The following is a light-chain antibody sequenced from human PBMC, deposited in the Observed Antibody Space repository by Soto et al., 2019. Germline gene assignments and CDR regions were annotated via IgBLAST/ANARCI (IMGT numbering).Light chain of an antibody. CDR3: QSYDSSLSGSYV. CDR1: SSNIGAGYD. Sequence: QSVLTQPPSVSGAPGQRVIISCTVSSSNIGAGYDVHWYQQLPGTAPRLLIYDNNNRPSGVPARFSVSKSDTSASLAITGLQPEDEADYYCQSYDSSLSGSYVFGTGTKVTLL. J-gene: IGLJ1*01. CDR2: DNN. V-gene: IGLV1-40*01.